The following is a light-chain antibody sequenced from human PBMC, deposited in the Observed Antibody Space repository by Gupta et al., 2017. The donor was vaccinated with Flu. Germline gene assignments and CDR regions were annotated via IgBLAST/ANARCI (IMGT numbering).Light chain of an antibody. V-gene: IGLV2-14*01. CDR3: SSYTSSDTLV. Sequence: QSALTQPASVSGSPGQSTTISCTGTSSDVGGYNYVSWYQHHPGKVPELMIYEVSSRPAGISHRFSGSKSGNTASLTISGLQAEDEADYYCSSYTSSDTLVFGGGTKLTVL. CDR2: EVS. J-gene: IGLJ2*01. CDR1: SSDVGGYNY.